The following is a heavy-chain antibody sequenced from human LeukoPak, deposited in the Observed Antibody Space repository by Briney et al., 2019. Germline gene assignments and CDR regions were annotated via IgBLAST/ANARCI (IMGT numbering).Heavy chain of an antibody. V-gene: IGHV3-74*01. J-gene: IGHJ4*02. CDR2: MSSDGTIT. CDR3: ASRGFLNY. Sequence: GGSLRLSCAASGFTFNSYWMNWVRQARGKGLLWVSHMSSDGTITSYADSVKGRFTISRDNAKNTLYLQMNSLRAEDTGVYYCASRGFLNYWGQGTLVTVSS. CDR1: GFTFNSYW.